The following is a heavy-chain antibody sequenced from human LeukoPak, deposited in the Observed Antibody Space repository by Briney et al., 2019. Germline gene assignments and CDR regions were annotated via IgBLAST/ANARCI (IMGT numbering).Heavy chain of an antibody. Sequence: GGSLRLSCAASGFTFRIYELHWVRQAPGKGLEWVSYITSSGDGVYYAHSVRGRFTISRDNAKNSLYLEMNSLRAEDTAVYYCARDRGSRSNSPYYFDYWGQGALVAVSS. CDR2: ITSSGDGV. CDR1: GFTFRIYE. J-gene: IGHJ4*02. CDR3: ARDRGSRSNSPYYFDY. V-gene: IGHV3-48*03. D-gene: IGHD4-11*01.